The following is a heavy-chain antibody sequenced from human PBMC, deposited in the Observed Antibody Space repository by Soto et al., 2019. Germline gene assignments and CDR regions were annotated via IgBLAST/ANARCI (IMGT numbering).Heavy chain of an antibody. V-gene: IGHV3-30-3*01. CDR3: ARDFVRDGYKIDY. D-gene: IGHD3-10*01. J-gene: IGHJ4*02. CDR2: ISYDGSNK. Sequence: GGSLRLSCAASGFTFSSYAMHWVRQAPGKGLEWVAVISYDGSNKYYADSVKGRFTISRDNSKNTLYLQMNSLRAEDTAVYYCARDFVRDGYKIDYWGQGTLVTVSS. CDR1: GFTFSSYA.